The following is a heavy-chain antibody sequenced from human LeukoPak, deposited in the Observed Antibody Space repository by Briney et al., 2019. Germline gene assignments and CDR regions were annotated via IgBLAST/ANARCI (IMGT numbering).Heavy chain of an antibody. CDR3: AGGPYDSSGYRFDS. Sequence: ASVKVSCKASGYTFTSYDINWVRQATGQGLEWMGWMNPNSGNTGYAQKLQGRVTLTRNNSINTAYMELSSLRSEATAVYYCAGGPYDSSGYRFDSWGQGTLVTVSS. V-gene: IGHV1-8*01. D-gene: IGHD3-22*01. CDR1: GYTFTSYD. J-gene: IGHJ4*02. CDR2: MNPNSGNT.